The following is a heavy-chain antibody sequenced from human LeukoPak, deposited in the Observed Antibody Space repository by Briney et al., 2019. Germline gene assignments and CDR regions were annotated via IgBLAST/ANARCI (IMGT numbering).Heavy chain of an antibody. J-gene: IGHJ4*02. Sequence: GGFLRLSCAASGFTFSSYWMSWVRQAPGKGLEWVANIKQDGSEKYYVDSVKGRFTISRDNAKNSLYLQMNSLRAEDTAVYYCARQGSSGSIDYWGQGTLVTVSS. V-gene: IGHV3-7*03. CDR2: IKQDGSEK. CDR1: GFTFSSYW. D-gene: IGHD3-22*01. CDR3: ARQGSSGSIDY.